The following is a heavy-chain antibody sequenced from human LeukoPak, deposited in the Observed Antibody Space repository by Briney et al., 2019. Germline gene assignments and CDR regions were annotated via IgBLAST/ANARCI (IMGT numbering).Heavy chain of an antibody. J-gene: IGHJ4*02. V-gene: IGHV3-43*02. CDR1: GFTFDDYA. CDR3: AKDGGYSTGFFDY. Sequence: PGGSLRLSCAASGFTFDDYAMHWVRQAPGKGLEWVSLISGDGGSTYYADSVKGRFTISRDNSKNSLYLQMNSLRTEDTALYYSAKDGGYSTGFFDYWGQGTLVTVSS. D-gene: IGHD6-13*01. CDR2: ISGDGGST.